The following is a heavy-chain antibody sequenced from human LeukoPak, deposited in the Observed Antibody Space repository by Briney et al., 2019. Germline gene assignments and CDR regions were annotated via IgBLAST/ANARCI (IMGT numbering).Heavy chain of an antibody. Sequence: GRSLRLSCAASGFTFSSYWMSWVRQAPGKGLEWVANIKQDGSEKYYVDSVKGRFTISRDNAKNSLYLQMNSLRAEDTAVYYCAREGDYDFWSGYYLIDYWGQGTLVTVSS. CDR3: AREGDYDFWSGYYLIDY. V-gene: IGHV3-7*01. CDR2: IKQDGSEK. CDR1: GFTFSSYW. J-gene: IGHJ4*02. D-gene: IGHD3-3*01.